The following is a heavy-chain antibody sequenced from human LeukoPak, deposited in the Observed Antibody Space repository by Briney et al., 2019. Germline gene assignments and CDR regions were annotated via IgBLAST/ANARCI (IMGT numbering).Heavy chain of an antibody. CDR3: AREMRTYDFWSGYWYYYYMDV. D-gene: IGHD3-3*01. J-gene: IGHJ6*03. CDR1: GFTFSSYG. V-gene: IGHV3-33*01. Sequence: GGSLRLSCAASGFTFSSYGMHWVRQAPGKGLGWVAVIWYDGSNKYYADSVKGRFTISRDNSKNTRYLQMNSLRAEDTAVYYCAREMRTYDFWSGYWYYYYMDVWGKGTTVTVSS. CDR2: IWYDGSNK.